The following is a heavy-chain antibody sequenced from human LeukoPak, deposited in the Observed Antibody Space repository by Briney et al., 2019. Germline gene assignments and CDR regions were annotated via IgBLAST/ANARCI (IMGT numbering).Heavy chain of an antibody. J-gene: IGHJ6*03. CDR2: IYYSGST. CDR1: GGSISSYY. V-gene: IGHV4-59*01. Sequence: TASETLSLTCTVSGGSISSYYWSWIWQPPGKGLEWIGYIYYSGSTNYNPSLKSRVTISVDTSKNQFSLKLSSVTAADTAVYYCARDRYCSGGSCSNTNPRKYYYYYMDVWGKGTTVTVSS. D-gene: IGHD2-15*01. CDR3: ARDRYCSGGSCSNTNPRKYYYYYMDV.